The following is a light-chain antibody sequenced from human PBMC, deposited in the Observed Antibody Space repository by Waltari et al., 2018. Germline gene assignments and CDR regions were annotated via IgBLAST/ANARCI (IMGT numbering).Light chain of an antibody. Sequence: DIQMTQSPSSVSASVGDRVTITCRASQNISRWLAWYQQQPGKAPKLLIYATSILQSGVPSRFSGSGSETDFTLTISSLQPEDFATYYCQQANSFSLSIGGGSRVEIK. J-gene: IGKJ4*01. V-gene: IGKV1D-12*01. CDR2: ATS. CDR1: QNISRW. CDR3: QQANSFSLS.